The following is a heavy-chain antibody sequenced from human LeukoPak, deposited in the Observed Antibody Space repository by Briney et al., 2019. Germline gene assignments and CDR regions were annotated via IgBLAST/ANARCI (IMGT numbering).Heavy chain of an antibody. J-gene: IGHJ6*02. CDR2: ISAYNGNT. D-gene: IGHD2-2*01. V-gene: IGHV1-18*01. Sequence: ASVKVSCKASGYTFTSYGISWVRQAPGQGLEWMGWISAYNGNTNYAQKLQGRVTMTTDTSTSTACMELRSLRSDDTAVYYCARETTTFVVVPAARPGATGMDVWGQGTTVTVSS. CDR3: ARETTTFVVVPAARPGATGMDV. CDR1: GYTFTSYG.